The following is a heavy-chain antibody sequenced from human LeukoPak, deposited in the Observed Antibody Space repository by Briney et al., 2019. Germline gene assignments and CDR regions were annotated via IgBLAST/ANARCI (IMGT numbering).Heavy chain of an antibody. CDR2: MYSGGST. CDR1: GFTFSSYW. J-gene: IGHJ4*02. Sequence: SGGSLRLSCAASGFTFSSYWMHWVRQAPGKGLEWVSVMYSGGSTYYADSVKGRFTISRDNSKNTLYLQMNSLRAEDTAVYYCARTRSSSWYPSFDCWGQGTLVTVSS. D-gene: IGHD6-13*01. V-gene: IGHV3-53*01. CDR3: ARTRSSSWYPSFDC.